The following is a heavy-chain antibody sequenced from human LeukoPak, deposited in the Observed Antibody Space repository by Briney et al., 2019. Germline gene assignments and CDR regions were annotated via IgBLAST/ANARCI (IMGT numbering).Heavy chain of an antibody. V-gene: IGHV3-23*01. D-gene: IGHD3-16*01. Sequence: GGSLRLSCAASGFTFSSYAMSWVRQAPGKGLEWVSAISGSGGSTYYADSVKGRFTISRDNSKNTLYLQMNSLRAEDTAVYYCAKDLANPQVPYYYGMDVWGQGTTVTVPS. CDR1: GFTFSSYA. CDR2: ISGSGGST. CDR3: AKDLANPQVPYYYGMDV. J-gene: IGHJ6*02.